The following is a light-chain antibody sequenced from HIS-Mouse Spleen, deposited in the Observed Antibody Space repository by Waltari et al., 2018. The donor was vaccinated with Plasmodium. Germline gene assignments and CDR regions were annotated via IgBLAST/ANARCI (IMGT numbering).Light chain of an antibody. CDR1: SSDVGGYNY. CDR3: CSYAGSYIHVV. Sequence: QSALTQPRSVSGSPGQSVTISCTGTSSDVGGYNYVSWYQQHPGQAPKLMIYDVSKRPSGVPDRFSGSKSGNTASLTISGLQAEDEADYYCCSYAGSYIHVVFGGGTKLTVL. CDR2: DVS. J-gene: IGLJ2*01. V-gene: IGLV2-11*01.